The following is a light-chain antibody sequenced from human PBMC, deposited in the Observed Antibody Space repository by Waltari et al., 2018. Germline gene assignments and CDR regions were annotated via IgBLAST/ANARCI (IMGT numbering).Light chain of an antibody. CDR2: DNN. J-gene: IGLJ3*02. CDR3: ATWDSCLNIWV. CDR1: SSNIGTNY. V-gene: IGLV1-51*01. Sequence: QSVLTQPPSVSAAPEEKVSISCSGSSSNIGTNYVSWYQHLPGTAPKLLIYDNNKRLSGIPDRFSGSRSGTSATLGITGLQTGDEADYFCATWDSCLNIWVFGGGTKLTVL.